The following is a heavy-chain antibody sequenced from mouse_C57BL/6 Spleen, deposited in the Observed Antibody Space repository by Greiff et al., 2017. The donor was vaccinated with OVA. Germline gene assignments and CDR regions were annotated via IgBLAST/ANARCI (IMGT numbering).Heavy chain of an antibody. CDR2: INPSSGYT. D-gene: IGHD1-1*01. CDR1: GYTFTSYT. J-gene: IGHJ1*03. Sequence: QVQLQQSGAELARPGASVKMSCKASGYTFTSYTMPWVKQRPGQGLEWIGYINPSSGYTKYNQKFKDKATLTADKSSSTAYMQLSSLNSEDSAVYYCARAVVAHWYFDVWGTGTTVTVSS. V-gene: IGHV1-4*01. CDR3: ARAVVAHWYFDV.